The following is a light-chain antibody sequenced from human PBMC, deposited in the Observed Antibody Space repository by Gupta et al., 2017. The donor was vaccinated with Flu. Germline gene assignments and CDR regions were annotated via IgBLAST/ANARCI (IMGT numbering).Light chain of an antibody. CDR3: QQYYKLPHT. Sequence: VIWMTQSPSLLSASTGDRVTISCRMSQGIRSYLAWYQQKPGKAPELLIYAASTLQSGVPSRFSGSGSGTDFTLTISHLQSEDFAIYYCQQYYKLPHTFGGGTTVEIK. J-gene: IGKJ4*01. V-gene: IGKV1D-8*01. CDR1: QGIRSY. CDR2: AAS.